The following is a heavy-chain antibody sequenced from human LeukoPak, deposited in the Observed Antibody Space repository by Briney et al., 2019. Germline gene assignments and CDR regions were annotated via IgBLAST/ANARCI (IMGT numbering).Heavy chain of an antibody. CDR1: GFTFSSYA. Sequence: GGSLRLSCAASGFTFSSYAMSWVRQAPGEGLEWVSSISPGSGSTYYADSVKGRFTISRDNSNNTLYLQTNSLRADDTAVYYCANSLGNWGQGTLVTVSS. CDR3: ANSLGN. CDR2: ISPGSGST. J-gene: IGHJ4*02. V-gene: IGHV3-23*01. D-gene: IGHD7-27*01.